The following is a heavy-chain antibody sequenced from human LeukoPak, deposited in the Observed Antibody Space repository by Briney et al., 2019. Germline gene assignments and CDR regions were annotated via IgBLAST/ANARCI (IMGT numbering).Heavy chain of an antibody. D-gene: IGHD6-19*01. CDR2: IFHSGST. V-gene: IGHV4-4*07. Sequence: SETLSLTCAVSGGSISGYYWNWIRQPAGKGLEWIGRIFHSGSTNYNPSLNSRVTMSVDTSKNQFSLKLSSVTAADTAVYYCARSRIVLADSLDPWGQGTLVTVSS. CDR1: GGSISGYY. J-gene: IGHJ5*02. CDR3: ARSRIVLADSLDP.